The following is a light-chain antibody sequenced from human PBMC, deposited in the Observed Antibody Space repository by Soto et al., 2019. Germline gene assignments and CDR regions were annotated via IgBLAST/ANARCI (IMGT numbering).Light chain of an antibody. CDR1: SSNIGSNY. V-gene: IGLV1-47*02. CDR2: SNN. CDR3: AAWDDSLSGFYV. Sequence: QSVLTQPPSASGTPGQRVTISCSGSSSNIGSNYVYWYQQLPGTAPKLLIYSNNQRPSGVPDRFSGSKSGTSASLAISGLRSEDEADYYCAAWDDSLSGFYVLGNGTKVT. J-gene: IGLJ1*01.